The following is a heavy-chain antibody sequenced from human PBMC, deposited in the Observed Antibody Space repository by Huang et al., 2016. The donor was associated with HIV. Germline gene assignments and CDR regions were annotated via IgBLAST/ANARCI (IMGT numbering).Heavy chain of an antibody. CDR1: GGSISSGNYY. CDR3: ARLTGYSTFDI. J-gene: IGHJ3*02. V-gene: IGHV4-61*09. D-gene: IGHD3-9*01. Sequence: QVQLLESGPGLVKPSQTLSLTCSVSGGSISSGNYYWSWIRQPAGKGLEWSGHIYTSGTTIYNSSLKSRVTISVATSKNQFSLKLSSVTAADTAVYYCARLTGYSTFDIWGHGTVVTVSS. CDR2: IYTSGTT.